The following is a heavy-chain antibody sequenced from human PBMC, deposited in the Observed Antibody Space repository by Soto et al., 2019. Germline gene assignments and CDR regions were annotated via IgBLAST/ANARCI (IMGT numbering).Heavy chain of an antibody. CDR2: VYYTGTT. D-gene: IGHD1-26*01. CDR1: GGSMTNFTYY. V-gene: IGHV4-39*01. Sequence: QVQLQESGPGLVKPSETLSLTCTVSGGSMTNFTYYWGWIRQPPGKGLEWIGSVYYTGTTYYNPSLTSRVTVSVDTSRSQFSLKLRSVIAADSALYYCATLRWEVLIIWYFDIWGRGTLVTVSS. J-gene: IGHJ2*01. CDR3: ATLRWEVLIIWYFDI.